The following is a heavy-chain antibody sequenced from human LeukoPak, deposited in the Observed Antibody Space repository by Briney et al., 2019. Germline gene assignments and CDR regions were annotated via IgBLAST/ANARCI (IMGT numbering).Heavy chain of an antibody. J-gene: IGHJ4*02. CDR1: GYTFTSYG. CDR3: ARTLYYDSSGYHFDY. D-gene: IGHD3-22*01. V-gene: IGHV1-18*01. Sequence: ASVKVSCKASGYTFTSYGISWVRQAPGQGLEWMGWISAYNGNTNYAQKLQGRVTMTTDTSTSTAYMELRSLRSDDTAAYYCARTLYYDSSGYHFDYWGQGTLVTVSS. CDR2: ISAYNGNT.